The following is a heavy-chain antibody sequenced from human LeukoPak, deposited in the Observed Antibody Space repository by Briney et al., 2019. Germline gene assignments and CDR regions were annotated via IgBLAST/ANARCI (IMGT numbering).Heavy chain of an antibody. D-gene: IGHD5-18*01. Sequence: KPSETLSLTCTVSGGSISSYYWSWIRQPPGKELEWIGYIYTSGSTNYNPSLKSRVTISVDTSKNQFSLKLSSVTAADTAVYYCARHGPADTAMAFHFDYWGQGTLVTVSS. CDR3: ARHGPADTAMAFHFDY. V-gene: IGHV4-4*09. J-gene: IGHJ4*02. CDR2: IYTSGST. CDR1: GGSISSYY.